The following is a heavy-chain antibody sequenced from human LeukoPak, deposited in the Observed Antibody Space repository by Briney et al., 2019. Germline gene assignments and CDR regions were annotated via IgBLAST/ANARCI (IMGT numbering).Heavy chain of an antibody. V-gene: IGHV3-21*01. Sequence: PGGSLRLSCAASGFTFTDYSMTWVRQAPGKGLEWVSSISTVSTYKFYSDSVKGRFTISRDNAKNILYLQMSSLSAEDTAVYYCARDGSGFYLYYYMGVWGRGAPVTVSS. CDR2: ISTVSTYK. CDR1: GFTFTDYS. J-gene: IGHJ6*03. D-gene: IGHD3-3*01. CDR3: ARDGSGFYLYYYMGV.